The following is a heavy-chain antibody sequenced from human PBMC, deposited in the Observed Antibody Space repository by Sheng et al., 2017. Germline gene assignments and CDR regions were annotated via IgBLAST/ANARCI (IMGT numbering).Heavy chain of an antibody. CDR2: IYHSGST. J-gene: IGHJ4*02. CDR3: VRGGIVGAASFDY. CDR1: GYSISSGYY. D-gene: IGHD1-26*01. V-gene: IGHV4-38-2*01. Sequence: QVQLQESGPGLVKPSETLSLTCAVSGYSISSGYYWGWIRQPPGKGLEWIGSIYHSGSTYYNPSLKSRVTISVDTSKNQFSLKLSSVTAADTAVYYCVRGGIVGAASFDYWGQGTLVTVSS.